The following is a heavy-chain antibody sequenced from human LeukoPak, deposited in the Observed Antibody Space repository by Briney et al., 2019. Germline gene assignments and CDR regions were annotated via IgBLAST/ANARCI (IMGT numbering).Heavy chain of an antibody. Sequence: PSETLSLTCAVSGGSISSGGYSWSWIRQPPGKGLEWIGYIYHSGSTYYNPSLKSRVTISVDRSKNQFSLKLSSVTAADTAVYYCARGGGTEVWGSYRYNWSDPWGQGTLVTVSS. J-gene: IGHJ5*02. CDR2: IYHSGST. D-gene: IGHD3-16*02. CDR1: GGSISSGGYS. V-gene: IGHV4-30-2*01. CDR3: ARGGGTEVWGSYRYNWSDP.